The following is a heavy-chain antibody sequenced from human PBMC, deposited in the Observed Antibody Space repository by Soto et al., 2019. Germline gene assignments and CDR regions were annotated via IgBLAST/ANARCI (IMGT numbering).Heavy chain of an antibody. CDR1: GFTFDDYA. V-gene: IGHV3-9*01. D-gene: IGHD3-3*01. CDR2: ISWNSGSI. CDR3: AKDIPNYDFLSGGGVMYACDI. Sequence: EVQLVESGGGLVQPGRSLRLSCAASGFTFDDYAMHWVRQAPGKGLEWVSGISWNSGSIGYADSVKGRFTISRDNAKNSLYLQMNSLRAEDTALYYCAKDIPNYDFLSGGGVMYACDIWGQGIMFTVSS. J-gene: IGHJ3*02.